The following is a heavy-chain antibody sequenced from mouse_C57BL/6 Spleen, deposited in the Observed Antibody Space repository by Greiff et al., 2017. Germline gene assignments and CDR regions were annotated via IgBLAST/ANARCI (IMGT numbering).Heavy chain of an antibody. CDR3: ARGTTVVATGAMDY. D-gene: IGHD1-1*01. CDR1: GYTFTDYY. Sequence: EVQLQQSGPELVKPGASVKISCKASGYTFTDYYMNWVKQSHGKSLEWIGDINPNNGGTSYNQKFKGKATLPVDKSSSTAYMELRSLTSEDTAVYYCARGTTVVATGAMDYWGQGTSVTVAS. CDR2: INPNNGGT. V-gene: IGHV1-26*01. J-gene: IGHJ4*01.